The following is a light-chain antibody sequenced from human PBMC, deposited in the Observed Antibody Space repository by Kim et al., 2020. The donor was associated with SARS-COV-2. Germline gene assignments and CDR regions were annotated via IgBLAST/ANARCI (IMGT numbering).Light chain of an antibody. CDR1: SLRSYY. Sequence: SSELTQDPAVSVALGQTVRITCQGDSLRSYYATWYQQKPGQAPILVIYGKNNRPSGIPDRFSCSSSGNTASLTITGTQAGDEADYYCNSRDSKHNVLFGG. CDR2: GKN. CDR3: NSRDSKHNVL. J-gene: IGLJ2*01. V-gene: IGLV3-19*01.